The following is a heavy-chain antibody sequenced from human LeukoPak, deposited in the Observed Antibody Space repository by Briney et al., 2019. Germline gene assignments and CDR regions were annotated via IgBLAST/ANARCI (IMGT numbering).Heavy chain of an antibody. Sequence: ASVKVSCKASGYTFPSYFMHWVRQAPGQGLEWMGIINPTGGGTTYAQKFQGRVTITRDTSTSTVYMELSSLRSDDTAVYYCARTAARRFDYWGQGTLVTVSS. CDR2: INPTGGGT. CDR1: GYTFPSYF. CDR3: ARTAARRFDY. V-gene: IGHV1-46*01. J-gene: IGHJ4*02. D-gene: IGHD6-6*01.